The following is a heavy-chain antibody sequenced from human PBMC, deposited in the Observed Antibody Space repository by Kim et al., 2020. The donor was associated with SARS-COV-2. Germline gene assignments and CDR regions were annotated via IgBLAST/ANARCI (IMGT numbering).Heavy chain of an antibody. J-gene: IGHJ3*02. CDR3: ARAQITMIVVVNAFDI. Sequence: SETLSLTCTVSGGSISSGGYYWSWIRQHPGKGLEWIGYIYYSGSTYYNPSLKSRVTISVDTSKNQFSLKLSSVTAADTAVYYCARAQITMIVVVNAFDIWGQGTMVTVSS. V-gene: IGHV4-31*03. CDR2: IYYSGST. CDR1: GGSISSGGYY. D-gene: IGHD3-22*01.